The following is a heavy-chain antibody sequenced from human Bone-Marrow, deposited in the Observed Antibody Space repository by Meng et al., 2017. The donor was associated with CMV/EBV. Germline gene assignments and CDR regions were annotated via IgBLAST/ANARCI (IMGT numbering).Heavy chain of an antibody. D-gene: IGHD6-19*01. CDR3: ARDPRLGKGYYGMDV. CDR2: IYYSGST. Sequence: SETLSLTCTVSGGSISSYYWSWIRQPPGKGLEWIGYIYYSGSTNYNPSLKSRVTISVDTSKNQFSLKLSSVTAADTAVYYCARDPRLGKGYYGMDVWGQGPTVTVSS. J-gene: IGHJ6*02. V-gene: IGHV4-59*01. CDR1: GGSISSYY.